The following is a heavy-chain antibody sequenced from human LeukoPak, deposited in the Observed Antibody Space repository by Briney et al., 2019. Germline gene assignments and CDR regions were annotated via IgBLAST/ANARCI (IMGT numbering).Heavy chain of an antibody. Sequence: GGPLRLSCATSGFTLSSYWMHWVRQAPGKGLVWVSRINTDGSSTSYADSVKGRFTISRDNAKNTLYLQMNSLRAEDTAVYYCARESGIAAALDLWGQGTLVTVSS. CDR3: ARESGIAAALDL. J-gene: IGHJ5*02. CDR1: GFTLSSYW. CDR2: INTDGSST. V-gene: IGHV3-74*01. D-gene: IGHD6-13*01.